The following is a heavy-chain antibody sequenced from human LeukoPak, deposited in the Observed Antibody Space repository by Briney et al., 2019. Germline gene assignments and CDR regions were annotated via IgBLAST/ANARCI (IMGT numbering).Heavy chain of an antibody. CDR2: INHSGST. CDR1: GGSFSGYY. Sequence: SETLSLTCAVYGGSFSGYYWSWIRQPPGKGLEWIGEINHSGSTNYNPSLESRVTISVDTSKNQFSLKLSSVTAADTAVYYCARGSEQWLALFDYWGQGTLVTVSS. J-gene: IGHJ4*02. D-gene: IGHD6-19*01. CDR3: ARGSEQWLALFDY. V-gene: IGHV4-34*01.